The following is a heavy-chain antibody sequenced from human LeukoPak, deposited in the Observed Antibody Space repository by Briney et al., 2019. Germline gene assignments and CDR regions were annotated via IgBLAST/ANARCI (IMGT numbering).Heavy chain of an antibody. CDR2: IYYSGST. Sequence: PSETLSLTCTVSGGSISSYYWSWIREPPGKGLEWIGYIYYSGSTNYNPSLKSRVTISVDTSKNQFSLKLSSVTAADTAVYYCARDPQGGYSGSWGIDYWGQGTLVTVSS. CDR1: GGSISSYY. J-gene: IGHJ4*02. V-gene: IGHV4-59*12. D-gene: IGHD1-26*01. CDR3: ARDPQGGYSGSWGIDY.